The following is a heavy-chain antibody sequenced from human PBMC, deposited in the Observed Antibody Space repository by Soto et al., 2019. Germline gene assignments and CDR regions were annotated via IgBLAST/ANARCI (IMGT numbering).Heavy chain of an antibody. J-gene: IGHJ5*02. CDR3: ARDLSIAAAGTSDWFVP. D-gene: IGHD6-13*01. CDR1: GFTFSSYS. V-gene: IGHV3-21*01. CDR2: ISSSSSYI. Sequence: EVQLVESGGGLVKPGGSLRLSCAASGFTFSSYSRNWVRQATVKGLEWVSSISSSSSYIYYADSVKGRFTISRDNAKNSLYLQMNSLRAEDTAVYYCARDLSIAAAGTSDWFVPCGQGTLVTVSS.